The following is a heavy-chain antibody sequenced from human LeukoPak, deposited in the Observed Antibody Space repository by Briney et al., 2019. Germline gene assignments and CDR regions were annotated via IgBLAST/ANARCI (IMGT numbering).Heavy chain of an antibody. V-gene: IGHV4-59*01. J-gene: IGHJ4*02. D-gene: IGHD3-22*01. CDR2: IYDSGSS. Sequence: SETLSLTCTVSGGSISSYFWSWIRQPPGKGLEWIGYIYDSGSSSYNPSLKSRLTISVDTTKNQFSLKLSSVTAADTAVYYCARVYDSSGRYHIGFDYWGQGTLVTVSS. CDR1: GGSISSYF. CDR3: ARVYDSSGRYHIGFDY.